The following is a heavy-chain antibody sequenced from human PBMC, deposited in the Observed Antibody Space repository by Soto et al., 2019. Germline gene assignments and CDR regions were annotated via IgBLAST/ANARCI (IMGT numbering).Heavy chain of an antibody. CDR3: AKLDGGGY. V-gene: IGHV4-4*02. CDR2: IYHDGNT. Sequence: QVQLQESGPGLVTPSGTLSLTCAVSGGSISSNNWCSWVRQPPGKGLEWIGEIYHDGNTHYNPSLKSRVTISVDKSKNHFALILSSLNAADTAVYYCAKLDGGGYWGQGTLVTVSS. J-gene: IGHJ4*02. D-gene: IGHD1-1*01. CDR1: GGSISSNNW.